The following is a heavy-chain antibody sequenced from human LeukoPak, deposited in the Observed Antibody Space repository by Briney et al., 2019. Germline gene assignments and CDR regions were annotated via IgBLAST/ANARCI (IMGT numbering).Heavy chain of an antibody. CDR2: INHRGGT. CDR1: GGSFSGYY. D-gene: IGHD4-11*01. J-gene: IGHJ6*03. CDR3: ARGNLWDYRRYYYYMDV. Sequence: SETLSLTCDVYGGSFSGYYWSWIRQPPGKGLEWIGEINHRGGTNYNPSLKSRVTISVDASKNQFSLRLNSVTAADTAVYYCARGNLWDYRRYYYYMDVWGKGTTVTVSS. V-gene: IGHV4-34*01.